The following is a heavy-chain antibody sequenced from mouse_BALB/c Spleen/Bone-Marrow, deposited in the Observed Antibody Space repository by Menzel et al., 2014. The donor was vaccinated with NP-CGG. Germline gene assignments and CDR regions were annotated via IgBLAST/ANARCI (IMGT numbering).Heavy chain of an antibody. CDR2: IYPGSGST. J-gene: IGHJ3*01. CDR1: GYNFTSYW. V-gene: IGHV1-55*01. CDR3: ARFSQLGLLAY. Sequence: VHLVESGAELVKPGTSVKLSSKASGYNFTSYWINWVKLRPGQGLEWIGDIYPGSGSTNYNEKFKSKATLTVDTSSSTAYMQLSSLASEDSALYYCARFSQLGLLAYWGQGTLVTVSA. D-gene: IGHD3-1*01.